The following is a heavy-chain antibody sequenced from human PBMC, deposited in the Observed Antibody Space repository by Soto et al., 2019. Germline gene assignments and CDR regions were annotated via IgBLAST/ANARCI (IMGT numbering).Heavy chain of an antibody. V-gene: IGHV3-30*03. CDR1: GFTFSSYG. CDR2: ISYDGSNK. CDR3: ATTSPSSSGWSYYYYGMDV. Sequence: GGSLRLSCAASGFTFSSYGMHWVRQAPGKGLEWVAVISYDGSNKYYADSVKGRFTISRDNSKNTLYLQMNSLRAEDTAVYYCATTSPSSSGWSYYYYGMDVWGQGTTVTVSS. J-gene: IGHJ6*02. D-gene: IGHD6-19*01.